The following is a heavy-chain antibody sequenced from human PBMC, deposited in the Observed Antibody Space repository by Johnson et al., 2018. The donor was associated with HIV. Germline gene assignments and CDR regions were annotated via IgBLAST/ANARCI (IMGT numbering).Heavy chain of an antibody. J-gene: IGHJ3*02. V-gene: IGHV3-23*04. CDR1: GFTFSSYA. CDR2: ISGSGGST. CDR3: ARAGCGGDCSTDAFDI. D-gene: IGHD2-21*02. Sequence: VQLVESGGGLMQPGGSLRLSCAASGFTFSSYAMSWVRQAPGKGLAWVSAISGSGGSTYYADSVKGRVTIPRDNSRNTLYLQMNSLRAEDTAVYYFARAGCGGDCSTDAFDIWGQGTMVTVSS.